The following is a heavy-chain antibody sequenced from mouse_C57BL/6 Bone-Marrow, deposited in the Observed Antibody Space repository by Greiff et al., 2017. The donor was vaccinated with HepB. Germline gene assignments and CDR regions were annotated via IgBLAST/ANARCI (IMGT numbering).Heavy chain of an antibody. Sequence: VKLMESGPGLVAPSQSLSITCTVSGFSLTSYAISWVRQPPGKGLEWLGVIWTGGGTNYNSALKSRLSISKDNSKSQVFLKMNSLQTDDTARYYGARRNPSITTVDYYDMDYWGQGTSVTVSS. D-gene: IGHD1-1*01. CDR2: IWTGGGT. CDR3: ARRNPSITTVDYYDMDY. CDR1: GFSLTSYA. J-gene: IGHJ4*01. V-gene: IGHV2-9-1*01.